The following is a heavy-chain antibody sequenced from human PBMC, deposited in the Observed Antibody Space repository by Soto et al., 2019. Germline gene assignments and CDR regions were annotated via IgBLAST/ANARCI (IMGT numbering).Heavy chain of an antibody. D-gene: IGHD2-2*01. V-gene: IGHV3-30*18. Sequence: GGSLRLSCAASGFTFSSYGMHWVRQAPGKGLEWVAVISYDGSNKYYADSVKGRFTISRDNSKNTLYLQMNSLRAEDTAVYCCAKVLIPNIVVVPAARSYYYYGMDVWGQGTTVTVSS. CDR2: ISYDGSNK. J-gene: IGHJ6*02. CDR3: AKVLIPNIVVVPAARSYYYYGMDV. CDR1: GFTFSSYG.